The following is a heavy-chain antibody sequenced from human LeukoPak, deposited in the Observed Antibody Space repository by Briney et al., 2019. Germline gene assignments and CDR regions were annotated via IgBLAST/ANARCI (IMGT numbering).Heavy chain of an antibody. CDR1: GGSFRNYF. V-gene: IGHV4-59*01. CDR2: IYYSGTT. D-gene: IGHD3-3*01. J-gene: IGHJ3*02. Sequence: PSETLSLTCTVSGGSFRNYFWTWIRQPPGKPLEWLGYIYYSGTTKYNPSLKSRLTISVDSSKKQFSLKLTSVTPADTAMYHCARAEYDFWTAYTPGAIDIWGRGTMVVVSS. CDR3: ARAEYDFWTAYTPGAIDI.